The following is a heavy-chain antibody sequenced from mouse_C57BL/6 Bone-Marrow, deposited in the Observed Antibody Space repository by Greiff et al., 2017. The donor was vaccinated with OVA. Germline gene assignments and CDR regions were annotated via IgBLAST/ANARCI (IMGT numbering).Heavy chain of an antibody. CDR1: GYTFTSYW. J-gene: IGHJ4*01. CDR2: IYPGSGST. V-gene: IGHV1-55*01. CDR3: ASDYDDDGYAMDY. D-gene: IGHD2-4*01. Sequence: VQLQQPGAELVKPGASVKMSCKASGYTFTSYWITWVKQRPGQGLEWIGDIYPGSGSTNYNEKFKSKATLTVDTSSSTAYMQLSSLTSEDSAVYYCASDYDDDGYAMDYWGQGTSVTVSS.